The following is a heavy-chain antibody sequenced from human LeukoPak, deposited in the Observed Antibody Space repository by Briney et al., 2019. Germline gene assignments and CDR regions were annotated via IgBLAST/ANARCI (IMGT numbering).Heavy chain of an antibody. CDR2: INHSGST. J-gene: IGHJ6*02. CDR3: ARGRITMVRGVGKYYGMDV. D-gene: IGHD3-10*01. V-gene: IGHV4-34*01. CDR1: GGSFSGYY. Sequence: PSETLSLTCAVYGGSFSGYYWSWIRQPPGKGLEWIGEINHSGSTNYNPSLKSRVTISVDTSKNQFSLKLSSVTAADTAVYYCARGRITMVRGVGKYYGMDVWGQGTTVTVSS.